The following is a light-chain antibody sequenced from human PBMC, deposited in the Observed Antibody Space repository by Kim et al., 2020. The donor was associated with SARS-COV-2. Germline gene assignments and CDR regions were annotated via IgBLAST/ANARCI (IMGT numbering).Light chain of an antibody. V-gene: IGLV1-40*01. CDR1: SSNIGAGYD. J-gene: IGLJ3*02. CDR2: GNS. CDR3: QSYDSSLSGWV. Sequence: QRVTISCTGRSSNIGAGYDVHWYQQFPGAAPKLLIYGNSNRPSGVPDRFSGSQAGTSASLAITGLQAEDEADYYCQSYDSSLSGWVFGGGTQLTVL.